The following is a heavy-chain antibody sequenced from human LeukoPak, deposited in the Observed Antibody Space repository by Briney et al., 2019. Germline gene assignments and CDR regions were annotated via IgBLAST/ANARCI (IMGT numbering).Heavy chain of an antibody. D-gene: IGHD7-27*01. CDR3: AKDGGLWVSAHWGDS. J-gene: IGHJ4*02. V-gene: IGHV3-23*01. CDR1: GFTFSSYT. Sequence: GGSLRLSCTASGFTFSSYTMTWVRQAPGKGLKRVSTITTGDGNTYYADSVKGRFTVSRDDSKNTLYLQMNSLRAEDTAVYYCAKDGGLWVSAHWGDSWGRGTLVTVPS. CDR2: ITTGDGNT.